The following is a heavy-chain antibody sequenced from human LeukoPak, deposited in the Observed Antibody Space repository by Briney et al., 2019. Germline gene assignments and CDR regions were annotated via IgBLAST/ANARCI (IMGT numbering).Heavy chain of an antibody. CDR3: AKQLGYCSDGSCYFPY. Sequence: GGSLRLSCAASGFTFSSSAMSWVRQAPGKGLEWVSAISNNGGYTYYADSVQGRFTISRDNSKSSLCLQMNSLRAEDTAVYYCAKQLGYCSDGSCYFPYWGQGTLVTVSS. CDR2: ISNNGGYT. V-gene: IGHV3-23*01. D-gene: IGHD2-15*01. CDR1: GFTFSSSA. J-gene: IGHJ4*02.